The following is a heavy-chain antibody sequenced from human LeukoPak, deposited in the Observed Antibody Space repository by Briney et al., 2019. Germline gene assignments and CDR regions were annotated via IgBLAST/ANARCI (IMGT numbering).Heavy chain of an antibody. CDR2: IYTSGST. J-gene: IGHJ4*02. Sequence: PSETLSLTCTVSGGSISSGSYYWSWIRQPAGKGLEWIGRIYTSGSTNYNPSLKSRVTISVDTSKNQFPLKLSSVTAADTAVYYCAREAPYGSGSYDYWGQGTLVTVSS. CDR1: GGSISSGSYY. D-gene: IGHD3-10*01. V-gene: IGHV4-61*02. CDR3: AREAPYGSGSYDY.